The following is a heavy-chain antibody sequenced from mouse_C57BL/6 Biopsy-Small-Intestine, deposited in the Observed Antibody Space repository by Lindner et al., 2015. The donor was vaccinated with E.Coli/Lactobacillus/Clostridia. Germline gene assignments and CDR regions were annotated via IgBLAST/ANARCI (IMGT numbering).Heavy chain of an antibody. Sequence: VQLQESGPELAKPGASVKMSCRASGYTFTSYWMHWVKQRPGQGLEWIGYINPSSGYTEYNQNFKDKATLTADKSSSTAYMQLSSLTSEDSAVYYCASDSNLDYWGQGTTLTVSS. D-gene: IGHD2-5*01. J-gene: IGHJ2*01. CDR2: INPSSGYT. V-gene: IGHV1-7*01. CDR1: GYTFTSYW. CDR3: ASDSNLDY.